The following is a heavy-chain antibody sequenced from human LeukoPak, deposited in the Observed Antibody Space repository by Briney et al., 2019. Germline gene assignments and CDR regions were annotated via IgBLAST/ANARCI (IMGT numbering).Heavy chain of an antibody. Sequence: GSLRLSCAASGFTFDDYAMRWVREAPGKGLERVSLISVDGGSTNYADSLKGRFTISRDNSKNSLYLQMNSLRTEDTALYYCAKDHSGSYYEWVFDYWGQGTLVTVSS. CDR1: GFTFDDYA. D-gene: IGHD1-26*01. V-gene: IGHV3-43*02. J-gene: IGHJ4*02. CDR2: ISVDGGST. CDR3: AKDHSGSYYEWVFDY.